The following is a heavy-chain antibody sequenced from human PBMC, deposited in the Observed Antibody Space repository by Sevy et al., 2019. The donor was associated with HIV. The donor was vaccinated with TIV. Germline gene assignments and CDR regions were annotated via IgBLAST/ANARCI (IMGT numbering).Heavy chain of an antibody. CDR1: GDSINNGDYY. CDR2: IYYTGTT. D-gene: IGHD4-4*01. J-gene: IGHJ5*02. V-gene: IGHV4-31*03. Sequence: SETLSLTCTVSGDSINNGDYYWSWIRQHPGKGLEWIGKIYYTGTTYYNPSLKSRLRISVERSDTTLSLSLRSVTAADTAVYYCARTTVTTLSSARNNWFDPWGQGTLVTVSS. CDR3: ARTTVTTLSSARNNWFDP.